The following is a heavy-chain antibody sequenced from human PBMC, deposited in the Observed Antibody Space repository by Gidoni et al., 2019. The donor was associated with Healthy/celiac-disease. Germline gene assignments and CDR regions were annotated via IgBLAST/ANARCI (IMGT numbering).Heavy chain of an antibody. Sequence: QVQLVQSGAEVNKPGASVKVSCKVSGYPLTELSMPWCRLATGKGLEWMGGFDPEDGETIYAQKFQGRVTMTEDTSTDTAYMELSSLRSEDTAVYYCATGSPGTRWFDPWGQGTLVTVSS. CDR3: ATGSPGTRWFDP. V-gene: IGHV1-24*01. CDR2: FDPEDGET. CDR1: GYPLTELS. J-gene: IGHJ5*02.